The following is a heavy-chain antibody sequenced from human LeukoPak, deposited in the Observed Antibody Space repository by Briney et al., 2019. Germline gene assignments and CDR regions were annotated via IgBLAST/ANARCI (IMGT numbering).Heavy chain of an antibody. Sequence: GGSLILSCAASGFTVNSNYMSWVRQAPGKGLEWVSVIYSDGSTSYADSVKGRFSISRDYSKNTLYLQMNSPRAEDTAVYYCARTRSDAFDIWGQGTMVTVSS. J-gene: IGHJ3*02. CDR1: GFTVNSNY. CDR2: IYSDGST. D-gene: IGHD2-2*01. CDR3: ARTRSDAFDI. V-gene: IGHV3-53*01.